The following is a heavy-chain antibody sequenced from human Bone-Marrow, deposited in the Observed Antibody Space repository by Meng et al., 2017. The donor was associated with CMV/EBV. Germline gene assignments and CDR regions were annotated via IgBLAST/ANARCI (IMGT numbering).Heavy chain of an antibody. CDR1: GFTFTSSA. V-gene: IGHV1-58*01. Sequence: SVKVSCKASGFTFTSSAVQWVRQARGQRLEWIGWIVVGSGNTNYAQKFQERVTITRDMSTSTAYMELSSLRSEDTAVYYCATAVTIFGVTDNWFDPWGQGTLVTVSS. D-gene: IGHD3-3*01. CDR3: ATAVTIFGVTDNWFDP. CDR2: IVVGSGNT. J-gene: IGHJ5*02.